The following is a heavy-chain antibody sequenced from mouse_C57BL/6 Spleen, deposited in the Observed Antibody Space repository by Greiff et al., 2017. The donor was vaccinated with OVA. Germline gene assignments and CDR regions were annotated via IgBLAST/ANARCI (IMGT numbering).Heavy chain of an antibody. V-gene: IGHV1-69*01. CDR3: ARSYHGGYFDV. CDR2: IDPSDSYT. J-gene: IGHJ1*03. CDR1: GYTFTSYW. Sequence: VQLQQPGAELVMPGASVKLSCKASGYTFTSYWMHWVKQRPGQGLEWIGEIDPSDSYTNYNQKFKGKSTLTVDKSSSTAYMQLSSLTSEDSAVYYCARSYHGGYFDVWGTGTTVTVSS.